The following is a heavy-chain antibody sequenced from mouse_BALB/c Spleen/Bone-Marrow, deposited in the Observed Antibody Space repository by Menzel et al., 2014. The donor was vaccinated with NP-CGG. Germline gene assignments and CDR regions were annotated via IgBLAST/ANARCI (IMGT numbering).Heavy chain of an antibody. J-gene: IGHJ3*01. D-gene: IGHD2-3*01. CDR2: ISNGGGST. CDR1: GFTFSDYY. V-gene: IGHV5-12*02. CDR3: ARPLYDGYYVAY. Sequence: EVQGVESGGGLVQPGGSLKLSCATSGFTFSDYYMYWVRQTPEKRLEWVAYISNGGGSTYYPDTVKGRSTISRDNAKNTLYLQMSRLKSEDTAMYYCARPLYDGYYVAYWGQGTLVTVSA.